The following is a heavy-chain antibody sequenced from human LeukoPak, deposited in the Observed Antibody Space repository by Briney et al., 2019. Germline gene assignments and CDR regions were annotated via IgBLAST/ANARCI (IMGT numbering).Heavy chain of an antibody. CDR3: AKDTVLNDAFDI. CDR1: GFTFSSYG. J-gene: IGHJ3*02. CDR2: IRYDGSNK. Sequence: GGSLRLSCAASGFTFSSYGMHWVRQAPGKGLEWVAFIRYDGSNKYYADSVKGRFTISRDYSKNTLYLQMNSLRAEDTAVYYCAKDTVLNDAFDIWGQGTMVTVSS. D-gene: IGHD4-17*01. V-gene: IGHV3-30*02.